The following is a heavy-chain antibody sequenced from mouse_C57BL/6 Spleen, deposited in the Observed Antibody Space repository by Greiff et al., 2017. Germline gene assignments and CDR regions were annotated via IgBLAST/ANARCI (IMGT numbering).Heavy chain of an antibody. J-gene: IGHJ4*01. Sequence: EVKLMESGGGLVKPGGSLKLSCAASGFTFSDYGMHWVRQAPEKGLEWVAYISSGSSTIYYADTVKGRFTISRDNAKNTLFLQMTSLRSEDTAMYYCAREGDYDTYAMDYWGQGTSVTVSS. D-gene: IGHD2-4*01. V-gene: IGHV5-17*01. CDR2: ISSGSSTI. CDR1: GFTFSDYG. CDR3: AREGDYDTYAMDY.